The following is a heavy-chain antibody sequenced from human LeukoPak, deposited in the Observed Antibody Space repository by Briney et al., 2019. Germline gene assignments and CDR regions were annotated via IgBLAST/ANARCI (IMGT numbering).Heavy chain of an antibody. CDR3: ARDNNWNYNYY. CDR2: ISSSGSTI. J-gene: IGHJ4*02. V-gene: IGHV3-11*01. CDR1: GFTFSDYY. D-gene: IGHD1-7*01. Sequence: GGSLRLSCGASGFTFSDYYMSWIRQAPGKGLEWVSYISSSGSTIYYADSAKGRFTISRDNAKNSLYLQMNSLRAEDTAVYYCARDNNWNYNYYWGQGTLVTVSS.